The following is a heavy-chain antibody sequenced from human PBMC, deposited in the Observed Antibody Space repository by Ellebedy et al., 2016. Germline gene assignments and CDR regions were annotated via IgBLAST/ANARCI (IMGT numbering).Heavy chain of an antibody. D-gene: IGHD3-22*01. CDR3: ARDRGNYYYDSSGYPTGGGMDV. Sequence: ASVKVSXKASGYTFTSYYMHWVRQAPGQGLEWMGIINPSGGSTSYAQKFQGRVTMTRDTSTSTVYMELSSLRSEDTAVYYCARDRGNYYYDSSGYPTGGGMDVWGQGTTVTVSS. J-gene: IGHJ6*02. V-gene: IGHV1-46*01. CDR2: INPSGGST. CDR1: GYTFTSYY.